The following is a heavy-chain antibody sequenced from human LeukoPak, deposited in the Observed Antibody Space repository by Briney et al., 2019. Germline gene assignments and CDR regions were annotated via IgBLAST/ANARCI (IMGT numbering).Heavy chain of an antibody. CDR2: INPNSGGT. CDR3: ARDGGYCSSTSCYTGGFDY. J-gene: IGHJ4*02. V-gene: IGHV1-2*02. Sequence: GASVKVSCKASGYTFTGYYMHWVRQAPGQGLEWRGWINPNSGGTNYAQKFQGRVTMTRDTSISTAYMELSRLRSDDTAVYYCARDGGYCSSTSCYTGGFDYWGQGTLVTVSS. CDR1: GYTFTGYY. D-gene: IGHD2-2*02.